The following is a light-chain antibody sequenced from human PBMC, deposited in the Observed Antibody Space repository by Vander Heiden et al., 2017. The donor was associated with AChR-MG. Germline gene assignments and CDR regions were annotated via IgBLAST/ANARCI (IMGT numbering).Light chain of an antibody. CDR1: QSISTY. CDR2: AAS. J-gene: IGKJ1*01. CDR3: QQTYRYPWT. Sequence: DIQMTQSPSSLSASVGDRLTISCRASQSISTYLNWHRQKVGKAPEVLIYAASSLQSGVPSRFSGSGSGTDFTLTISSLEPEDFATYYCQQTYRYPWTFGQGTKVQLK. V-gene: IGKV1-39*01.